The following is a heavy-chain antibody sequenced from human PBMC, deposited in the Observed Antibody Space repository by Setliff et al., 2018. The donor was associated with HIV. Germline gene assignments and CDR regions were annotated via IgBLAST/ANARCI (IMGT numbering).Heavy chain of an antibody. CDR2: INAGNGNT. J-gene: IGHJ2*01. Sequence: ASVKVSCKASGYTFTSYAIHWVRQAPGQRLEWMGWINAGNGNTKYSQEFQGRVTITRDTSASTAYMELKSLRSEDTAVYYCARDHHSGRGSNFPWYSDLWGRGTLVTVSS. CDR3: ARDHHSGRGSNFPWYSDL. CDR1: GYTFTSYA. D-gene: IGHD1-26*01. V-gene: IGHV1-3*03.